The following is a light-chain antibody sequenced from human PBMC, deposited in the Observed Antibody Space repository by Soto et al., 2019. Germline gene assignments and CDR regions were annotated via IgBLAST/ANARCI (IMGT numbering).Light chain of an antibody. CDR2: EVS. J-gene: IGLJ2*01. Sequence: QSALTQPASVSGSPGQSITISCTGTTSDVGDYNYVSWYQQHPGKAPKLMIFEVSNRPSGVSNRFSGSKSGNTASLTIPGLQAEDEADYYCSSYTSSSTDVLFGGGTKVTVL. V-gene: IGLV2-14*01. CDR1: TSDVGDYNY. CDR3: SSYTSSSTDVL.